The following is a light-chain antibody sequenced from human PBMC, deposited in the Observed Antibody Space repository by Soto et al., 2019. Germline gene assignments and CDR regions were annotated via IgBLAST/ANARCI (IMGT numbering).Light chain of an antibody. V-gene: IGKV1-39*01. Sequence: DIQMTQSPSSLSASVGDRITITCRASQSISWKLNWYQQRPGKAPKLLIYAASSLQSGVPSRFSGSGSGTGFTLTISSLQPEDFATYYCQQSFRRWTFGQGTKV. CDR2: AAS. CDR1: QSISWK. J-gene: IGKJ1*01. CDR3: QQSFRRWT.